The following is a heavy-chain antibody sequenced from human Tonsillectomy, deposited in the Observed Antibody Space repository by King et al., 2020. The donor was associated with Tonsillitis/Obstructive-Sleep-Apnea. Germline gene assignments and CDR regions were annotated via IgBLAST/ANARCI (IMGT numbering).Heavy chain of an antibody. J-gene: IGHJ4*02. CDR2: ISNNGGST. CDR3: LKLSGGHCRGGSCYLDH. Sequence: VQLVESGGGLVQPGRSLRLSCSASGFTFSSFAVHWVRQAPGKGLEYVSVISNNGGSTYYADSVKGRFTISRDNSKNTLYLQMNNLGPEDTAVYYCLKLSGGHCRGGSCYLDHWGQGTLVTVSS. V-gene: IGHV3-64D*06. D-gene: IGHD2-15*01. CDR1: GFTFSSFA.